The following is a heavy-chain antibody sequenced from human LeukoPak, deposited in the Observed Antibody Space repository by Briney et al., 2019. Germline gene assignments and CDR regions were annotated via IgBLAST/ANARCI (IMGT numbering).Heavy chain of an antibody. D-gene: IGHD2-21*02. Sequence: VSVKVSCQASGYTFTRYAISWVRQAPAQGLEWLGWISAYNGNTNYVQKLQGRVTMTTDTSSSTAYMELRSLRSDDTAVYYCARDSWAYCGGDCYNYYGLDVWGQGTTVTVSS. J-gene: IGHJ6*02. CDR3: ARDSWAYCGGDCYNYYGLDV. CDR2: ISAYNGNT. CDR1: GYTFTRYA. V-gene: IGHV1-18*01.